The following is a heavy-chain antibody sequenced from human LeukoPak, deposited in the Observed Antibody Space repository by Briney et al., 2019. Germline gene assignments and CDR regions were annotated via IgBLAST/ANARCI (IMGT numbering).Heavy chain of an antibody. CDR2: LSGNGGTT. CDR1: GFTFSIYG. V-gene: IGHV3-23*01. J-gene: IGHJ3*02. Sequence: PGGSLRLSCTASGFTFSIYGMSWVSQAPGKGLEWVSGLSGNGGTTYYTDSVKGRFTISRDNSNNTLSLQMNSLRVEDTAVYYCAKAPPQRFVVVTWWWGAVDIWGQGTMVTVSS. D-gene: IGHD3-3*01. CDR3: AKAPPQRFVVVTWWWGAVDI.